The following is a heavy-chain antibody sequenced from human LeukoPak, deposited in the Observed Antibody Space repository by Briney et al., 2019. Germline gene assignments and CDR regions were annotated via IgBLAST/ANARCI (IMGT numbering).Heavy chain of an antibody. J-gene: IGHJ6*03. V-gene: IGHV4-59*01. CDR2: IYYSGST. D-gene: IGHD3-10*01. CDR1: GGSISSYY. Sequence: PSETLSLTCTVSGGSISSYYWSWIRQPPGKGLEWIGYIYYSGSTNYNPSLKSRVTISVDTSKNQFSLQLSSVTAADTAVYYCARDFRITMVRGVISYYSYYIDVWGKGTTVTVSS. CDR3: ARDFRITMVRGVISYYSYYIDV.